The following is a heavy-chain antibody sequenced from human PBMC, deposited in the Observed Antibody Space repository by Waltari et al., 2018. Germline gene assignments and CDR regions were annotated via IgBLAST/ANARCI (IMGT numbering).Heavy chain of an antibody. J-gene: IGHJ4*02. V-gene: IGHV4-31*03. Sequence: QVHLQASAPGLVKPSETLSLTCTGAGASLPTCRFYWGWVRQRPGKGLEWIGYVYYDGESFYSPSLTSRIVISLDKTKNQFSLNLGSVTAADTATYFCVRATAGAASPFDYWGKGTLVTVSS. CDR2: VYYDGES. D-gene: IGHD6-19*01. CDR3: VRATAGAASPFDY. CDR1: GASLPTCRFY.